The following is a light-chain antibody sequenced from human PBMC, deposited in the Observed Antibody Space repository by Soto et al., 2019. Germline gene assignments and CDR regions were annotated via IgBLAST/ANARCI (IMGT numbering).Light chain of an antibody. Sequence: DIQMTQSPSTLSASVGDRVTITCRASQSISSWLAWYQQKPGKAPKLLIYDASSLESGVPSRFSGSGSGTEFTRTFSSLQPDDLASYYCQQYNSYPLTFGGGTKVEIK. V-gene: IGKV1-5*01. CDR3: QQYNSYPLT. CDR2: DAS. J-gene: IGKJ4*01. CDR1: QSISSW.